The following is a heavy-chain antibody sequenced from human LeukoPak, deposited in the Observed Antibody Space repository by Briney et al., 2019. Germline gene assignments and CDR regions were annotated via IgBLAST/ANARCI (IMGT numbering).Heavy chain of an antibody. CDR1: GFTFSSYW. D-gene: IGHD4-17*01. J-gene: IGHJ1*01. V-gene: IGHV3-7*01. CDR2: IKQDGSEK. CDR3: ARVAYGDFEYFQH. Sequence: GGSLRLSCAASGFTFSSYWMSWVRQAPGKGLEWVANIKQDGSEKYYVDSVKGRFTISRDNAKNSLYLQMNSLRAEDTAVYYCARVAYGDFEYFQHWGQGTLVTVSS.